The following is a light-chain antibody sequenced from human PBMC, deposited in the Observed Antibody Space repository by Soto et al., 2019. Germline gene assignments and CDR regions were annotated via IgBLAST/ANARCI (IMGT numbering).Light chain of an antibody. V-gene: IGKV3-20*01. Sequence: ERATLSCRASQSVSNNYLAWYQQKPGQAPRLLIYGASNRATGIPDRFSGSGSGTDFTLTISRLEPEDFAVYYCQRYASSTITFGQGTRLEIK. J-gene: IGKJ5*01. CDR3: QRYASSTIT. CDR2: GAS. CDR1: QSVSNNY.